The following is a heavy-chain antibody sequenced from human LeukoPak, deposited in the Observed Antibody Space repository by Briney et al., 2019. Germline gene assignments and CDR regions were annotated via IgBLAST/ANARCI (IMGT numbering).Heavy chain of an antibody. CDR2: ISWNSGSI. CDR1: GFTFDDYA. V-gene: IGHV3-9*01. D-gene: IGHD3-10*01. J-gene: IGHJ5*02. Sequence: GGSLRLSCAASGFTFDDYAMHWVRQAPGKGLEWVSGISWNSGSIGYADSVKGRFTISRDNAKNSLYLQMNSLRAEDTALYYCAKDRIHYGPGFPQVFDPWGQGTLVTVSS. CDR3: AKDRIHYGPGFPQVFDP.